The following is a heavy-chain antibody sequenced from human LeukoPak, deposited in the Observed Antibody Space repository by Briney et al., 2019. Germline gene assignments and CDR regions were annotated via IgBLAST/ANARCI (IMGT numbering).Heavy chain of an antibody. D-gene: IGHD1-26*01. V-gene: IGHV3-15*01. Sequence: GGSLRLSCAASGFTFSNAWMSWVRQAPGKGLEWVGRIKSKTDGGTTDYAAPVKGRFTISRDDSKNTLYLQMNSLKTEDTAVYYCTGMPWDWEQTDYWGQGTLVTVSS. CDR1: GFTFSNAW. J-gene: IGHJ4*02. CDR2: IKSKTDGGTT. CDR3: TGMPWDWEQTDY.